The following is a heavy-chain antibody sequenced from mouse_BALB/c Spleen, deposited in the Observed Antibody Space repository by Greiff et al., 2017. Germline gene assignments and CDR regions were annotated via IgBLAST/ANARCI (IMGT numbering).Heavy chain of an antibody. J-gene: IGHJ3*01. CDR1: GYSITSGYY. CDR3: AREAAIYYDYDGFAY. V-gene: IGHV3-6*02. D-gene: IGHD2-4*01. CDR2: ISYDGSN. Sequence: EVKLMESGPGLVKPSQSLSLTCSVTGYSITSGYYWNWIRQFPGNKLEWMGYISYDGSNNYNPSLKNRISITRDTSKNQFFLKLNSVTTEGTATYYCAREAAIYYDYDGFAYWGQGTLVTVSA.